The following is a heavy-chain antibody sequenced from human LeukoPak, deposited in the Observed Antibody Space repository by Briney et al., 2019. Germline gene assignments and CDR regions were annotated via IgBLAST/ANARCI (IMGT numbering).Heavy chain of an antibody. CDR1: GGSISTYF. CDR2: IYYSGST. Sequence: SETLSLTCTVSGGSISTYFWSWIRQPPGKGLEWIGYIYYSGSTNYNPSLKSRVTISVDTSKNQFSLKLSSVTAADTAVYYCARDYSDAFDIWGQGTMVTVSS. V-gene: IGHV4-59*01. J-gene: IGHJ3*02. CDR3: ARDYSDAFDI. D-gene: IGHD2-15*01.